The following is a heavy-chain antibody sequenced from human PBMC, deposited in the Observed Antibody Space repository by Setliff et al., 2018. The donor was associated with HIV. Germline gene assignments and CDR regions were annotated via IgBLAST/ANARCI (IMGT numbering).Heavy chain of an antibody. V-gene: IGHV1-18*01. D-gene: IGHD3-3*01. CDR2: ISPYNGDT. Sequence: ASVKVSCKASGYRFNTYGISWVRQAPGQGLEWMGWISPYNGDTRFAQSLQGRVTITADESTSTAYMELSSLRSEDTAVYYCARGEKRFLEWLPLDYYYYYYMDVWGKGITVTVSS. J-gene: IGHJ6*03. CDR1: GYRFNTYG. CDR3: ARGEKRFLEWLPLDYYYYYYMDV.